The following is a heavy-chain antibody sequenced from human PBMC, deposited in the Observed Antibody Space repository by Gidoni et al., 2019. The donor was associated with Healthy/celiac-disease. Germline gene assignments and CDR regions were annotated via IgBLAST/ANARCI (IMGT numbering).Heavy chain of an antibody. V-gene: IGHV1-2*04. D-gene: IGHD6-19*01. CDR2: IDPNSGGT. CDR3: ARDWERGWLYYFDY. J-gene: IGHJ4*02. CDR1: GYTFTGYY. Sequence: QVQLVQSGAEVKKPGASVKISCKASGYTFTGYYMHWVRTAPGQGLEWMGWIDPNSGGTNYAQKFQGWVTMTRDTSISTAYMELSRLRSDDTAVYYCARDWERGWLYYFDYWGQGTLVTVSS.